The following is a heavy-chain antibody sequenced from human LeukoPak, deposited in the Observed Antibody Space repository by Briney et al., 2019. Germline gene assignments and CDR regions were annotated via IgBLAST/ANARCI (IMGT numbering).Heavy chain of an antibody. CDR2: IYYRGST. Sequence: PSETLSLTCSVSGDSIRSFYWSWIRQVPGKGLGWIGYIYYRGSTNSNPSLQSRVTISGDTSKNQLSLRLSSVTAADTAVYYCARRAVVVLSPEWYFDLWGRGTPVTVSS. J-gene: IGHJ2*01. CDR1: GDSIRSFY. V-gene: IGHV4-59*08. CDR3: ARRAVVVLSPEWYFDL. D-gene: IGHD2-15*01.